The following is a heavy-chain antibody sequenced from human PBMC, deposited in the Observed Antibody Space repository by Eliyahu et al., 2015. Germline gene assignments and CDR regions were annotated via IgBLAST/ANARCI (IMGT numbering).Heavy chain of an antibody. V-gene: IGHV3-33*01. CDR2: IWYDGSNK. J-gene: IGHJ4*02. D-gene: IGHD3-3*01. Sequence: QVQLVESGGGVVQPGRSLRLSCAASGFTXXXXGMXWXRQAPGKGLEWVALIWYDGSNKYYADSVKGRFTISRDNSKNTLYLQMNSLRAEXTAVYYCARDLALYDFWSGYYIDYWGQGTLVTVSS. CDR3: ARDLALYDFWSGYYIDY. CDR1: GFTXXXXG.